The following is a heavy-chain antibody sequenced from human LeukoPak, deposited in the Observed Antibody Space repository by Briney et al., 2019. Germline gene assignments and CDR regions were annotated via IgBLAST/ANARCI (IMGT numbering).Heavy chain of an antibody. Sequence: ASVKVSCKASGYXFTGYYMHWVRQAPGQGLEWMGWINPNSGGTNYAQKFQGRVTMTRDTSISTACMELSRLRSDDTAVYYCARTRGYGDFYFDYWGQGTLVTVSS. CDR2: INPNSGGT. D-gene: IGHD4-17*01. V-gene: IGHV1-2*02. CDR1: GYXFTGYY. CDR3: ARTRGYGDFYFDY. J-gene: IGHJ4*02.